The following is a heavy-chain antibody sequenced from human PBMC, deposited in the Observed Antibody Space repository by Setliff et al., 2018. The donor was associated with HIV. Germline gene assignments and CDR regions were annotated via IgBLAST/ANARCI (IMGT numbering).Heavy chain of an antibody. CDR3: ARHSPNVGVRGDAFDI. V-gene: IGHV4-59*08. J-gene: IGHJ3*02. D-gene: IGHD2-8*01. CDR2: IHYSGAT. Sequence: SETLSLTCTVSGGSISSHYWIWIRQPPGKGLEWIGYIHYSGATNYNPSLKSRVTTSLDTSRTQFSLRLSSVTAADTAVYYCARHSPNVGVRGDAFDIWGQGTVVTVSS. CDR1: GGSISSHY.